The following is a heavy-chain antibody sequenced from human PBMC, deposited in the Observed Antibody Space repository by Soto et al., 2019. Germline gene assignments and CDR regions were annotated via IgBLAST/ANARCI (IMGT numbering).Heavy chain of an antibody. CDR1: GGSISTYY. J-gene: IGHJ4*02. CDR2: INYRGNT. Sequence: PSETLSLTCTVSGGSISTYYWTWIRQPPGKGLEWIGYINYRGNTNYNPSLESRVTLSVDTSNMQFSLDLTSVTASDTAIYYCVRQPNRPMAGDDWGQGTLVTVSS. D-gene: IGHD2-8*01. CDR3: VRQPNRPMAGDD. V-gene: IGHV4-59*08.